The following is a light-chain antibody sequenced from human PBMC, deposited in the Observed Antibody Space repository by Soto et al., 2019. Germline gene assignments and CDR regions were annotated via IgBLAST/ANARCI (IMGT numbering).Light chain of an antibody. J-gene: IGKJ1*01. CDR2: KAS. Sequence: DIPMTQSPSTLSASVGDRVTTTCRASQSISSWLAWYQQKPGRAPKLLIYKASSLETGVPSRFSGSGSGTEFTLIISSLQPDDFASYYCQQYGSSSPWTFGQGTKVEIK. V-gene: IGKV1-5*03. CDR3: QQYGSSSPWT. CDR1: QSISSW.